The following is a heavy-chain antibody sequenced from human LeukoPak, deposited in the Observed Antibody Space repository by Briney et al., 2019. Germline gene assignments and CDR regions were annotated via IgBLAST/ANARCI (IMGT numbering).Heavy chain of an antibody. Sequence: GGSLRLSCAASGFTFSDYNMRWIRQAPGKGLEWVSSISRSGSTKYYADSVKGRFTISRDNSKNTLYLQMNSLRAEDTAVYYCARDETVAGPDQIDYWGQGTLVTVSS. CDR1: GFTFSDYN. V-gene: IGHV3-11*04. D-gene: IGHD6-19*01. J-gene: IGHJ4*02. CDR3: ARDETVAGPDQIDY. CDR2: ISRSGSTK.